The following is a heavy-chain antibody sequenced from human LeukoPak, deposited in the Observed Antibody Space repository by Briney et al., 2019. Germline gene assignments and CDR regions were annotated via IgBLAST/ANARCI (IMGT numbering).Heavy chain of an antibody. Sequence: SETLSLTCTVSGGSISSYYWSWIRQPPGKGLEWIGYIYYSGSTNYNPSLKSRVTMSVDPSKNQVSLNLEYVTAADTAVYYCAREVTSEATPYFIDYWGQGTLVTVSS. CDR2: IYYSGST. CDR3: AREVTSEATPYFIDY. V-gene: IGHV4-59*12. D-gene: IGHD6-25*01. CDR1: GGSISSYY. J-gene: IGHJ4*02.